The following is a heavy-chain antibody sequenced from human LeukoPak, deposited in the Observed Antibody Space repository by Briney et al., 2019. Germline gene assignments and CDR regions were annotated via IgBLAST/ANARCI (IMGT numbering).Heavy chain of an antibody. CDR3: ARVLTGPSYYYGMDV. D-gene: IGHD4-11*01. Sequence: SETLSLTCAVSGGSISSGGYSWSWIRQPPGKGLEWIGYIYHSGSTYYNPSLKSRFTISVGRSKNQFSLKLSSVTAADTAVYYCARVLTGPSYYYGMDVWGQGTTVTVSS. J-gene: IGHJ6*02. CDR2: IYHSGST. CDR1: GGSISSGGYS. V-gene: IGHV4-30-2*01.